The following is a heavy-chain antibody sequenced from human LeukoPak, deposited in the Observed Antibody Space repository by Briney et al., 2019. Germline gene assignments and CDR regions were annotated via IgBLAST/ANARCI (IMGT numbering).Heavy chain of an antibody. J-gene: IGHJ4*02. CDR2: IKSKSDGETI. CDR3: ARGMGATDLTLYFDY. D-gene: IGHD1-26*01. Sequence: PGGSLRLSCAVSGFPFSSAWMNWVRQAPGKGLEWVGRIKSKSDGETIDYAAPVEGRFSISRDNAKNSLYLQMNSLRAEDTALYHCARGMGATDLTLYFDYWGQGTLVTVSS. CDR1: GFPFSSAW. V-gene: IGHV3-15*05.